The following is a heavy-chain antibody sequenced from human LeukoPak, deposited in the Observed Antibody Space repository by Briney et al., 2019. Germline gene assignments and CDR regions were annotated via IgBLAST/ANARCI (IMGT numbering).Heavy chain of an antibody. V-gene: IGHV4-59*01. CDR3: ARRVVPGDAFDI. D-gene: IGHD3-3*01. Sequence: SETLSLTCTVSGGSISSYYWSWIRQPPGKGLEWIGYIYYSGSTNYNPSLKSRVTISVDTSKNQFSLKLSSVTAADTAVYYCARRVVPGDAFDIWGQGTMVTVSS. J-gene: IGHJ3*02. CDR1: GGSISSYY. CDR2: IYYSGST.